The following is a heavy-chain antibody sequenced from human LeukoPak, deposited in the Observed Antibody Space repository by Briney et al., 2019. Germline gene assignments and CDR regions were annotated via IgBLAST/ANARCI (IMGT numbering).Heavy chain of an antibody. D-gene: IGHD2-15*01. J-gene: IGHJ1*01. CDR2: MKQDGSEK. CDR1: GFTYYNYW. V-gene: IGHV3-7*05. CDR3: ASGGTYCSGGRCYATEYCQH. Sequence: GGSLRLPCAGSGFTYYNYWMMWVRQAPGQGLEGVANMKQDGSEKNYADSVKGRFTISRDNAKNSMYLQMNSLRAEDTAVYYCASGGTYCSGGRCYATEYCQHWGQGTLVTVSS.